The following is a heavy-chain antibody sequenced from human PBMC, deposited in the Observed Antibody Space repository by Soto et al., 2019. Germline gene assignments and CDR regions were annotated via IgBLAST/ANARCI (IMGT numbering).Heavy chain of an antibody. D-gene: IGHD1-1*01. CDR3: ARAVTGTTGGDY. V-gene: IGHV1-3*01. CDR2: INAGNGNT. J-gene: IGHJ4*02. CDR1: GYTFTSYA. Sequence: QVQLVQSGAEVKKPGASVKVSCKASGYTFTSYAMHWVRQAPGQRLEWMGWINAGNGNTKYSQKFQGRVTITRDTFASTAYMELSSLRSEDTAVYYCARAVTGTTGGDYWGQGTLVTVSS.